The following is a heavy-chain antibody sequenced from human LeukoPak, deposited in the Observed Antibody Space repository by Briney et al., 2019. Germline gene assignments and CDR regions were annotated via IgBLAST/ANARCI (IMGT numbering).Heavy chain of an antibody. Sequence: PGGSLRLSCAASGFTFSNYGMHWVRQAPGKGLEWVAVISYDGRNKYYADSVKGRFTLSRDTSKNTLYLQMNSLRADGTPVYYCSKDRVVCDSRYYYFMDVWGQGTTVTVSS. CDR1: GFTFSNYG. J-gene: IGHJ6*02. V-gene: IGHV3-30*18. D-gene: IGHD5-12*01. CDR3: SKDRVVCDSRYYYFMDV. CDR2: ISYDGRNK.